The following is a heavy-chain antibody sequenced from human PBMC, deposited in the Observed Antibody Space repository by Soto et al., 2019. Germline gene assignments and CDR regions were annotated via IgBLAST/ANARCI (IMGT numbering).Heavy chain of an antibody. CDR2: INSDGSST. J-gene: IGHJ3*02. CDR1: GFTFRTYW. CDR3: AKALYSGSYRPNDAFDM. D-gene: IGHD1-26*01. V-gene: IGHV3-74*01. Sequence: EVQLVESGGGLVQPGGSLRLSCAASGFTFRTYWMHWVRQAPGKGLVWVSRINSDGSSTSYGDSVKGRFAISRDNAKNTLYLHMNSLRAEDTAVYYCAKALYSGSYRPNDAFDMWGQGTMVTVSS.